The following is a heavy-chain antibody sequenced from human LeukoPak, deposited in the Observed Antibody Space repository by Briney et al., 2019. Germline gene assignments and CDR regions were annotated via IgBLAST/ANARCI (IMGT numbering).Heavy chain of an antibody. CDR1: GGSISSYY. CDR2: IYTSGST. CDR3: ARHAAVVGGNYYFDY. Sequence: PSETLSLTCTVSGGSISSYYWSWIRQPPGKGLEWIGYIYTSGSTNHNPSLKSRVTISVDTSKNQFSLKLSSVTAADTAVYYCARHAAVVGGNYYFDYWGQGTLVTVSS. D-gene: IGHD1-7*01. J-gene: IGHJ4*02. V-gene: IGHV4-4*09.